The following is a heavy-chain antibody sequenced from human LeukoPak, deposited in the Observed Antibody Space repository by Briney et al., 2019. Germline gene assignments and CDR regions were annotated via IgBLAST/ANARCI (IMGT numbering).Heavy chain of an antibody. V-gene: IGHV3-30*02. CDR3: AKEGRGWYYLDY. J-gene: IGHJ4*02. CDR1: GFRFSSYD. CDR2: IESDGTKE. Sequence: GGSLRLSCAASGFRFSSYDIHWVRQAPGKGLEWVTFIESDGTKEYYADSVKGRFTISRDNSKNTVYVQMNTLRAEDTAVYCCAKEGRGWYYLDYWGQGTVVTVSS. D-gene: IGHD6-19*01.